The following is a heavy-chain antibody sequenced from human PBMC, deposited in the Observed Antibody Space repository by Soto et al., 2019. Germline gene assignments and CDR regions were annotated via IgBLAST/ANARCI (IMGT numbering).Heavy chain of an antibody. Sequence: SQTLSLTCAISGDSVSSNSAAWNWIRQSPSRGLEWLGRTYYRSKWYNDYAVSVKSRITINPDTSKNQFSLQLNSVTPEDTAVYYCARVKVRYNWNYISYYYYGMDVWGQGTTVTVSS. V-gene: IGHV6-1*01. CDR3: ARVKVRYNWNYISYYYYGMDV. CDR2: TYYRSKWYN. CDR1: GDSVSSNSAA. D-gene: IGHD1-7*01. J-gene: IGHJ6*02.